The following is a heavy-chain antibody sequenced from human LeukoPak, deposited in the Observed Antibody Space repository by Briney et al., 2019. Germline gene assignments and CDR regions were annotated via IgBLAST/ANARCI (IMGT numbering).Heavy chain of an antibody. J-gene: IGHJ5*02. V-gene: IGHV3-7*01. CDR2: KKHDGSET. Sequence: PGGSLRLSCAASGFTFSNYWMSWVRQAPGGGLEGVANKKHDGSETYYVDSVKGRFTISRDNSKNSLYLQMNSLRAEDMAMYYCARDQGTTGTTGYNWFDPWGQGTLVTVSS. CDR3: ARDQGTTGTTGYNWFDP. CDR1: GFTFSNYW. D-gene: IGHD1-1*01.